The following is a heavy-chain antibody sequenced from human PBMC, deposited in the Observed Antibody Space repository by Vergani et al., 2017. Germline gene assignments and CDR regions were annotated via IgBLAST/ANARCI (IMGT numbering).Heavy chain of an antibody. J-gene: IGHJ4*02. D-gene: IGHD7-27*01. CDR1: GATFRSNT. V-gene: IGHV1-69*08. CDR2: IIPVLGKT. CDR3: AREKGTGDLDY. Sequence: QVQLVQSGAEVKKPGSSVKVSCKASGATFRSNTISWVRQVPGQGLEWMGRIIPVLGKTKYAQDFQGRLTITADTSTSTAYMELRSLRSDDTAVYSCAREKGTGDLDYWGQGTLVTVSS.